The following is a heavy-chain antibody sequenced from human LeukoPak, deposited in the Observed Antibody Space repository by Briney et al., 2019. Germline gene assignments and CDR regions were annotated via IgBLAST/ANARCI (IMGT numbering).Heavy chain of an antibody. Sequence: PGGSLRLSCAASGFTFSSYAMHWVRQAPGKGLEYVSAISSNGGSTYYANSVKGRFTISRDNSKNTLYLQMGSLRVEDMAVYYCARALVSMTRWNYFEYWGQGTLVTVSS. J-gene: IGHJ4*02. V-gene: IGHV3-64*01. CDR2: ISSNGGST. D-gene: IGHD1-1*01. CDR3: ARALVSMTRWNYFEY. CDR1: GFTFSSYA.